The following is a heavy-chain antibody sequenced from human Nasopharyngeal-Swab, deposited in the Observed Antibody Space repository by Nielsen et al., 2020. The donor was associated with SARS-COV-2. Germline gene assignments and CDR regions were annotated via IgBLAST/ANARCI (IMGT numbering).Heavy chain of an antibody. J-gene: IGHJ5*02. Sequence: ASVKVSCKASGYTFTSYGISWVRQAPGQGLEWMGWISAYNGNTNYAQKLQGRVTMTTDTSTSTAYMELSSLRSEDTAVYYCARGKGSPRRGGWFDPWGQGTLVTVSS. D-gene: IGHD2-15*01. CDR1: GYTFTSYG. CDR3: ARGKGSPRRGGWFDP. CDR2: ISAYNGNT. V-gene: IGHV1-18*04.